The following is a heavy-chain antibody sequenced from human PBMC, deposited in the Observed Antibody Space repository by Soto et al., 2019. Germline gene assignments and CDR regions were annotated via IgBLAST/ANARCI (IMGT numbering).Heavy chain of an antibody. CDR2: IIPIFGTA. J-gene: IGHJ6*04. CDR3: AKVRYSGPMGYCYGMDV. CDR1: RVAFSKFI. D-gene: IGHD1-26*01. V-gene: IGHV1-69*01. Sequence: QAQLEQSGGEVKKPGSSVKVSCKASRVAFSKFIVTWVRQAPGLGLEWVGGIIPIFGTANYAQQFQGRVTITADESTRASYMEVRNLRSEDTAVYYCAKVRYSGPMGYCYGMDVWGDGHKAALSS.